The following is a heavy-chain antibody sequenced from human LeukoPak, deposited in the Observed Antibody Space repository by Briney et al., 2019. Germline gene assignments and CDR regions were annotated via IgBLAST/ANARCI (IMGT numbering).Heavy chain of an antibody. J-gene: IGHJ4*02. Sequence: GGSLRLSCTASGFTFGDYAMSWFRQAPGKGLEWAGFIRSKAYGGTTEYAASVKGRFTISRDDSNSIAYLQMNSLKTEDTAVYYCTGYYDFWSGYYEYYFDYWGQGTLVTVSS. CDR1: GFTFGDYA. D-gene: IGHD3-3*01. V-gene: IGHV3-49*03. CDR3: TGYYDFWSGYYEYYFDY. CDR2: IRSKAYGGTT.